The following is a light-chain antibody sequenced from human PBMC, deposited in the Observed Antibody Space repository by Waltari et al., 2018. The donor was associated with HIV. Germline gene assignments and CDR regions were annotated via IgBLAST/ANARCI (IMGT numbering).Light chain of an antibody. J-gene: IGLJ2*01. CDR1: SFNIGSNT. CDR2: CNN. Sequence: QSVLSQPPPASGTPGQWVTISCSGSSFNIGSNTVNWYQQLPGTAPKLLINCNNNRPSGVPDRCSCSKSGTSASLAISGLQSDDEADYYCASWDDSLIGPVFGGGTKLTVL. CDR3: ASWDDSLIGPV. V-gene: IGLV1-44*01.